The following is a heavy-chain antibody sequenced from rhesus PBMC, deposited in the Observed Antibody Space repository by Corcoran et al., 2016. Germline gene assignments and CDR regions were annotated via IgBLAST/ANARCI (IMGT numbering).Heavy chain of an antibody. CDR3: ARFSGYYPNFDS. D-gene: IGHD3-28*01. CDR1: GGSISGFY. J-gene: IGHJ4*01. CDR2: SGGGSGTT. V-gene: IGHV4-165*02. Sequence: QVQLQESGPGLVKPSETLSLTCAVSGGSISGFYWNWILQPPGKGLEWIVYSGGGSGTTYYNPSLKSRVTISTDTSKDQFSLELRSVTAADTALYYCARFSGYYPNFDSWGRGVLVTVSS.